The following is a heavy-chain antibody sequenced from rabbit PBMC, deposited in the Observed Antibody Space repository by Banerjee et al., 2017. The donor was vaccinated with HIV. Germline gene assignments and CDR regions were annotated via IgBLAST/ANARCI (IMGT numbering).Heavy chain of an antibody. CDR3: ARETGYAGGGYSFNL. CDR1: GFSFSSGYD. CDR2: IYIGSSGST. J-gene: IGHJ4*01. Sequence: QQLVESGGGLVKPGASLTLTCTASGFSFSSGYDMCWVRQAPGKGLEWIACIYIGSSGSTYYASWAKGRFTISKTSSTTVTLQMTSLTAADTATYFCARETGYAGGGYSFNLWGQGTLVTVS. D-gene: IGHD8-1*01. V-gene: IGHV1S40*01.